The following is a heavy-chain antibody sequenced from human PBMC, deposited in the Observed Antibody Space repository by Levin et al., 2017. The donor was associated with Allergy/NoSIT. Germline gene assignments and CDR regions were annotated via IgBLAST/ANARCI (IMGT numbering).Heavy chain of an antibody. CDR2: INPNSGGT. V-gene: IGHV1-2*02. Sequence: GESLKISCKASGYTFTGYYMHWVRQAPGQGLEWMGWINPNSGGTNYAQKFQGRVTMTRDTSISTAYMELSRLRSDDTAVYYCARDGDRVSQSAFDIWGQGTMVTVSS. CDR1: GYTFTGYY. CDR3: ARDGDRVSQSAFDI. J-gene: IGHJ3*02. D-gene: IGHD6-13*01.